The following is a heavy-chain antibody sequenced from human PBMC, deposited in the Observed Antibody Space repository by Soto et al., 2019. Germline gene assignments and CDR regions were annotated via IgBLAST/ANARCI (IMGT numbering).Heavy chain of an antibody. CDR3: ARGLGPYCSGGSCYPGWFDP. Sequence: QVQLVQSGAEVKKPGASVKVSCKASGYTFTSYDINWVRQATGQGLEWMGWMNPNSGNTGYAQKFQGRVTMTRNTSISTAYMELSSLRSEDTAVYYCARGLGPYCSGGSCYPGWFDPWGQGTLVTVSS. V-gene: IGHV1-8*01. D-gene: IGHD2-15*01. J-gene: IGHJ5*02. CDR2: MNPNSGNT. CDR1: GYTFTSYD.